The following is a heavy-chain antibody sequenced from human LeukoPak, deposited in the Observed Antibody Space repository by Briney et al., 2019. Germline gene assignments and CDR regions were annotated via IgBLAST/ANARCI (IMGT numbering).Heavy chain of an antibody. V-gene: IGHV3-30*03. CDR3: ASGGSVAFDH. CDR1: GFTFSSYG. Sequence: GRSLRLSCAASGFTFSSYGMHWVRQAPGKGLEWVAVISYDGSNKYYVDSVKGRFTISRDNSKNTLYLQMNSLRAEDTAVYYCASGGSVAFDHWGQGTLVTVSS. D-gene: IGHD4-23*01. J-gene: IGHJ4*02. CDR2: ISYDGSNK.